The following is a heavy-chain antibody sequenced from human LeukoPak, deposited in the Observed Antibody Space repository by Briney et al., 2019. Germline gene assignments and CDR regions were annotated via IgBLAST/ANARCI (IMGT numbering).Heavy chain of an antibody. J-gene: IGHJ4*02. Sequence: GGSLRLSCAASGFTFSSYTMNWVRQAPGKGLEWVSSISSSSNYIYYPDSMKGRFSISRDNVKKSLYLQVNSLRAEDTAVYFCASGGLRTGFDYWGQGTMVTVSS. V-gene: IGHV3-21*01. D-gene: IGHD3-10*01. CDR2: ISSSSNYI. CDR1: GFTFSSYT. CDR3: ASGGLRTGFDY.